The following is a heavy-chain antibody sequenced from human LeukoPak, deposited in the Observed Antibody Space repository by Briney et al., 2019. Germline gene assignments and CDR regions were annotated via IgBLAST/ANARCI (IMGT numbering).Heavy chain of an antibody. D-gene: IGHD5-24*01. CDR1: GFSLSTSGVG. CDR2: IYCNDDK. CDR3: ARSRIVEMATMGYFDY. V-gene: IGHV2-5*01. Sequence: ESGPTLVKPTQTLTLTCTFSGFSLSTSGVGVGWIRQPPGKALEWLALIYCNDDKRYSPSLKSSLTITQDTSKNQVALTMTNMDPLDTPTYYCARSRIVEMATMGYFDYWGQGTLVTVSS. J-gene: IGHJ4*02.